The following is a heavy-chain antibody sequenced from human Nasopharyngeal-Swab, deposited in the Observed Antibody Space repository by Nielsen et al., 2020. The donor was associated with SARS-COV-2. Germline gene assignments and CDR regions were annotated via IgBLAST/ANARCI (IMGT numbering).Heavy chain of an antibody. CDR3: ARARSSITIFGVVNPVDAFDI. Sequence: SETLSLTCTVSGGSISSGGYYWSWIRQPPGKGLEWIGYIYYSGSTYYNPSLKSRVTIAVDPSKNQFSLKLSSVTAADTAVYYCARARSSITIFGVVNPVDAFDIWGQGTMVTVSS. CDR2: IYYSGST. J-gene: IGHJ3*02. V-gene: IGHV4-31*03. D-gene: IGHD3-3*01. CDR1: GGSISSGGYY.